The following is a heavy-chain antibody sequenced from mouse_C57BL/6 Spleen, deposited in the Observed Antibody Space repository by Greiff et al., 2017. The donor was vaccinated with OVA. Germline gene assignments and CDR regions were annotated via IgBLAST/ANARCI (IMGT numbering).Heavy chain of an antibody. CDR1: FSDYG. J-gene: IGHJ4*01. D-gene: IGHD1-1*01. CDR2: ISSGSSSI. V-gene: IGHV5-17*01. CDR3: ARQITTVVAEDYCSMDY. Sequence: FSDYGMHWVRQAPEKGLEWVAYISSGSSSIHYEDTVKGRFTITRDNATNTPFLQMTSLRSEDTAMYYCARQITTVVAEDYCSMDYWGQGTSVTVSS.